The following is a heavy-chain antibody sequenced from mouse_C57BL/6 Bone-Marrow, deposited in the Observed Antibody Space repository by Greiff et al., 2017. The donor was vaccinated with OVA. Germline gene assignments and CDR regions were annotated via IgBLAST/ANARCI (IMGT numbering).Heavy chain of an antibody. V-gene: IGHV1-55*01. J-gene: IGHJ4*01. CDR2: IYPGSGST. Sequence: QVQLKQPGAELVKPGASVKMSCKASGYTFTSYWITWVKQRPGQGLEWIGDIYPGSGSTNYNEKFKSKATLTVDTSSSTAYMQLSSLTSEDSAVYYCARAGYDYSYAMDYWGQGTSVTVSS. CDR1: GYTFTSYW. D-gene: IGHD2-4*01. CDR3: ARAGYDYSYAMDY.